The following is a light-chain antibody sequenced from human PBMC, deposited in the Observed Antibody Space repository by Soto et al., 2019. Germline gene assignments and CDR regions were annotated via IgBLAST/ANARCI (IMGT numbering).Light chain of an antibody. CDR2: GVN. V-gene: IGLV2-11*01. CDR1: SSDVGGYNY. CDR3: CSYAGNYVYV. Sequence: QSVLTQPRSVSGSPGQSVTISCTGTSSDVGGYNYVSWYQQHLGKAPKLMIYGVNKRPSGVPDRFSGSKSGNTASLTISGLQAEDEADYYCCSYAGNYVYVFGGGTKVT. J-gene: IGLJ1*01.